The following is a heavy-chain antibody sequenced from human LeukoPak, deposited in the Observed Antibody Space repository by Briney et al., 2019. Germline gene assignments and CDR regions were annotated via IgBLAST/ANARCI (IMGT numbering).Heavy chain of an antibody. CDR2: ISSSSSYI. J-gene: IGHJ4*02. CDR3: ARDDYGDFYFDY. CDR1: GFTFSSYS. D-gene: IGHD4-17*01. V-gene: IGHV3-21*01. Sequence: GGSLGLSCAASGFTFSSYSMNWVRQAPGKGLEWVSSISSSSSYIYYADSVKGRFTISRDNAKNSLYLQMNSLRAEDTAVYYCARDDYGDFYFDYWGQGTLVTVSS.